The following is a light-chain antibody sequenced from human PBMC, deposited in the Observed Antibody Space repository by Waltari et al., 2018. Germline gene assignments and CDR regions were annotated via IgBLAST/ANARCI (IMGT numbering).Light chain of an antibody. CDR1: SSDIGGYDY. CDR3: GSLAVNNGFV. V-gene: IGLV2-8*01. J-gene: IGLJ1*01. Sequence: QSALTQPPSASGSPGQSVTISCTGTSSDIGGYDYVSWYQQHPGKAPKLLIFEVNKRPSGVPDRFSGSKSGTTASLTVSGLQAEDDAHYFYGSLAVNNGFVFGSGTKVTVL. CDR2: EVN.